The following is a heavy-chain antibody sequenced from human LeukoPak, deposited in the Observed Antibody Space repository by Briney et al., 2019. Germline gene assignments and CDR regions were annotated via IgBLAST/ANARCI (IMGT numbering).Heavy chain of an antibody. CDR3: AKDPRYYGGNSFRLDY. V-gene: IGHV3-23*01. D-gene: IGHD4-23*01. CDR2: ISGSGGTT. J-gene: IGHJ4*02. Sequence: GGSLRLSCIVSGFTFRSYWMSWVRQAPGKGLEWVSAISGSGGTTYYADSVKGRFTISRDNSKNTLYLQMNSLRAEDTAVYYCAKDPRYYGGNSFRLDYWGQGTLVTVSS. CDR1: GFTFRSYW.